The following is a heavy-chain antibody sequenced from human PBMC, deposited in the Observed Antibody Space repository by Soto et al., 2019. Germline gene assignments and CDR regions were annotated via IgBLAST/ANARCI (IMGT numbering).Heavy chain of an antibody. Sequence: PSETLSLTCTVSGGSISSSSYYWGWIRQPPGKGLEWIGSIYYSGSTYYNPSLKSRVTISVDTSKNQFSLKLSSVTAADTAVYYCARLAWGGRLYGMDGWGQGTTVTVSS. D-gene: IGHD3-16*01. V-gene: IGHV4-39*01. CDR2: IYYSGST. J-gene: IGHJ6*02. CDR3: ARLAWGGRLYGMDG. CDR1: GGSISSSSYY.